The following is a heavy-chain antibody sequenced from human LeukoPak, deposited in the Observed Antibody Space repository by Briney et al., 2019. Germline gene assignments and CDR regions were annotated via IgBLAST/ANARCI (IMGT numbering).Heavy chain of an antibody. D-gene: IGHD3-3*01. Sequence: GGSLRLSCAASGFTFSSYAMSWVRQAPGKGLEWVSAISGSGGSTYYADSVKGRFTISRDNSKNTLYLQMNSLRAEDTAVYYCAKDHSIGRDFWRNYYYYMDVWGKGTTVTVSS. J-gene: IGHJ6*03. CDR3: AKDHSIGRDFWRNYYYYMDV. CDR1: GFTFSSYA. V-gene: IGHV3-23*01. CDR2: ISGSGGST.